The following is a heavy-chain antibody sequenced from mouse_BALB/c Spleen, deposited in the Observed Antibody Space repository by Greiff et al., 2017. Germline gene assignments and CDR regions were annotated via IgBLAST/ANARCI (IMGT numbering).Heavy chain of an antibody. J-gene: IGHJ4*01. CDR3: APYYGSSFYAMDY. Sequence: VQLKESGPGLVAPSQSLSITCTVSGFSLTSYGVHWVRQPPGKGLEWLGVIWAGGSTNYNSALMSRLSISKDNSKSQVFLKMNSLQTDDTAMYYCAPYYGSSFYAMDYWGQGTSVTVSS. CDR2: IWAGGST. V-gene: IGHV2-9*02. D-gene: IGHD1-1*01. CDR1: GFSLTSYG.